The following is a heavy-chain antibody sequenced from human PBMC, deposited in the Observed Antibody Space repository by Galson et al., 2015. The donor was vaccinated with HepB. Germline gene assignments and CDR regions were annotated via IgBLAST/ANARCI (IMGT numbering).Heavy chain of an antibody. D-gene: IGHD3-10*01. CDR1: GGSISSYY. CDR2: IYYSGST. Sequence: LSLTCTVSGGSISSYYWSWIRQPPGKGLESIGYIYYSGSTNYNPSLKSRVTISVDTSKNQFSLELSSVTAADTAVYYCARGGGYYYFDYWGQGTLVTVSS. V-gene: IGHV4-59*01. J-gene: IGHJ4*02. CDR3: ARGGGYYYFDY.